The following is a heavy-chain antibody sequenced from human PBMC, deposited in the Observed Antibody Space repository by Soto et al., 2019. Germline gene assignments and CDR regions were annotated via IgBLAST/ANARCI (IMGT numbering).Heavy chain of an antibody. CDR3: AHKGGRGAAMDV. D-gene: IGHD2-15*01. Sequence: QITLKESGPTLVKPTQTLTLTCTFSGFSVSTSGVGVAWICQPPGKALEWLALIYWDDDKRYSPFLQSRVTITKDTSKNQVVLTMTNMDPVDTATYYCAHKGGRGAAMDVWGQGTTFTVSS. CDR1: GFSVSTSGVG. V-gene: IGHV2-5*02. CDR2: IYWDDDK. J-gene: IGHJ6*02.